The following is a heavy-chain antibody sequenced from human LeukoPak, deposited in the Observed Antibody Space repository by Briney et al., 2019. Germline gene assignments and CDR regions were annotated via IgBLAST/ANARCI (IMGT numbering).Heavy chain of an antibody. J-gene: IGHJ4*02. CDR2: IYYSGST. CDR1: GGSISSSSYY. Sequence: SETLSLTCTVPGGSISSSSYYWGWIRQPPGKGLEWMVSIYYSGSTYYNPSLKSRVTISVDTSKNQFSLKLSSVTAADTAVYYCARHDYGGNSVSDYFDYWGQGTLVTVSS. CDR3: ARHDYGGNSVSDYFDY. V-gene: IGHV4-39*01. D-gene: IGHD4-23*01.